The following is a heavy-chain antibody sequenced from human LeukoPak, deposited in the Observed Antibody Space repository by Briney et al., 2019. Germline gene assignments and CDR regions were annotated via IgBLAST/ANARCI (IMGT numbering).Heavy chain of an antibody. CDR3: ARPPAVYCSGGSCQGYFDY. Sequence: SGGSLRLSCAASGFTFSSYWMSWVRQAPGKGLEWVANIKQDGSEKYYVDSVKGRFTISRDNAKNSLYLQMNSLRAEDTAVYYCARPPAVYCSGGSCQGYFDYWGQGTLVTVSS. CDR1: GFTFSSYW. D-gene: IGHD2-15*01. V-gene: IGHV3-7*03. J-gene: IGHJ4*02. CDR2: IKQDGSEK.